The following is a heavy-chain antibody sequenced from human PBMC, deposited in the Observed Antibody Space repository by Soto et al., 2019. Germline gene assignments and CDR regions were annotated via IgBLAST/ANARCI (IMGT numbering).Heavy chain of an antibody. Sequence: QVQLQESGPGLVKPSETLSLTCTVSGGSISSYYWSWIRQPPGKGLEWIGYIYYSGSTNYNPSLKSRVTISVDTSKNQFSLKLSSVTAADTAVYYCARDRVVAATRWFDPWGQGTLVTVSS. J-gene: IGHJ5*02. D-gene: IGHD2-15*01. CDR2: IYYSGST. V-gene: IGHV4-59*08. CDR3: ARDRVVAATRWFDP. CDR1: GGSISSYY.